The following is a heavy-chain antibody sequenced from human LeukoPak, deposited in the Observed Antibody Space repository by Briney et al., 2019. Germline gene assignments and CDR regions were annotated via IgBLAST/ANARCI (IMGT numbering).Heavy chain of an antibody. V-gene: IGHV4-34*01. Sequence: FSSDYLHWVRQSPGRGLEWIGEINHSGSTNYNPSLKSRVTISVDTSKNQSSLKLSSVTAADTAVYYCARGNYYDSSAYYPQWGQGTLVTVSS. J-gene: IGHJ4*02. CDR3: ARGNYYDSSAYYPQ. CDR1: FSSDY. D-gene: IGHD3-22*01. CDR2: INHSGST.